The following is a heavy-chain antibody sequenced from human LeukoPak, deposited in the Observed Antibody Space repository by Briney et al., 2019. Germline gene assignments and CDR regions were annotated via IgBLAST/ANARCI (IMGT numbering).Heavy chain of an antibody. CDR3: AREASLYCSGNDCYWAFDR. CDR1: GFSFNDYT. CDR2: ISTSGAYI. V-gene: IGHV3-21*01. J-gene: IGHJ5*02. D-gene: IGHD2-21*02. Sequence: GGSLRLSCAASGFSFNDYTMNWVRQAPGKGLEWVSSISTSGAYIFYADSVKGRFTISRDNAKSSLYLQINSLRAEDTAVYYCAREASLYCSGNDCYWAFDRWGQGTLVTVSS.